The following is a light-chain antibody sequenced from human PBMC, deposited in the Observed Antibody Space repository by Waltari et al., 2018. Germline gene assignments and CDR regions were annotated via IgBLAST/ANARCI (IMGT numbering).Light chain of an antibody. CDR1: ATDLGRHNF. CDR2: DVN. J-gene: IGLJ1*01. CDR3: SSYTTGRTYV. V-gene: IGLV2-14*03. Sequence: QSALTQPASVSGSPGQSIAIPCTGTATDLGRHNFVSWYRQRPGEVPKLIIYDVNSSLSGISSRFAGSKFGNTASLTSSGLQTEDEAVYYCSSYTTGRTYVFGTGTKVTVL.